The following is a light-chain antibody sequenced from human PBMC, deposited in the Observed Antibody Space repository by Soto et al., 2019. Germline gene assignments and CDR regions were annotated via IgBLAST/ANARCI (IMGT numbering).Light chain of an antibody. CDR1: QSISPW. V-gene: IGKV1-5*03. CDR2: KAS. CDR3: QNYNSYSEA. Sequence: DIQMTQSPSTLSASVGDRVTITCRASQSISPWLAWYQQKTGKAPKLLIYKASTLKSGVPSRFSGSGSGTEFTLTISSLQNDEFATYYCQNYNSYSEAFGQGTKVDNK. J-gene: IGKJ1*01.